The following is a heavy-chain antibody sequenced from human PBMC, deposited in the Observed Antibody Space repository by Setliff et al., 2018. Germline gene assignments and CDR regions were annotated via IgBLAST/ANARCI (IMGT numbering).Heavy chain of an antibody. CDR1: NHSLSSDYY. D-gene: IGHD5-12*01. V-gene: IGHV4-38-2*01. CDR2: VYHSGKT. Sequence: SETLSLTCAVSNHSLSSDYYWGWIRQSPGKGLEWIGNVYHSGKTYYNPSLKSRVTISVDTSKNHFSLRLTSVTAADTAIYFCARTFSGYLSYFDSWGQGTLVTVSS. CDR3: ARTFSGYLSYFDS. J-gene: IGHJ4*02.